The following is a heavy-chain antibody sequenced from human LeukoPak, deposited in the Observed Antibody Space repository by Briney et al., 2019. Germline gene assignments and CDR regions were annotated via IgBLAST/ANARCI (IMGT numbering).Heavy chain of an antibody. CDR3: ARGQWLVRSYYYYGMDV. Sequence: GASVKVSCKASGGTFSSYAISWVRQAPGQGLEWMGGIIPIFGTANYAQKFQGRVTITADESTSTAYMELSSLRSEDTAVYYCARGQWLVRSYYYYGMDVWGQGTTVTVSS. CDR2: IIPIFGTA. D-gene: IGHD6-19*01. J-gene: IGHJ6*02. V-gene: IGHV1-69*13. CDR1: GGTFSSYA.